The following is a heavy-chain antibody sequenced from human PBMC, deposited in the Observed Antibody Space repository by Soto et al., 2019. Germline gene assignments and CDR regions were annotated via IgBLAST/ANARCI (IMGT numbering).Heavy chain of an antibody. CDR1: XGTFSTYA. CDR2: VIPIFGTP. V-gene: IGHV1-69*01. Sequence: QVQLVQSGAEVKKPGSSVKVSCKAPXGTFSTYAISWVRQAPGQGLEWMGGVIPIFGTPKYAQKFQGRVTITADESTSTGYMELRSLRSEDTAVYYCARSQGGSSSLDIYYYYYYGMDVWGQGTTVTVSS. D-gene: IGHD2-15*01. J-gene: IGHJ6*02. CDR3: ARSQGGSSSLDIYYYYYYGMDV.